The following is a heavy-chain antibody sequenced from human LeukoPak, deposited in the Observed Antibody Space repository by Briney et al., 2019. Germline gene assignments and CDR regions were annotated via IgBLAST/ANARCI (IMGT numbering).Heavy chain of an antibody. Sequence: GRALRLSCAASGFTFSSYGMHWVRQAPGKGLEWVAVIWYGGSNKYYADSVKGRFTISRDNSKNTLYLQMNSLRAEDTAVYYCARDSSGWSIGYYFDYWGQGTLVTVSS. CDR1: GFTFSSYG. CDR3: ARDSSGWSIGYYFDY. V-gene: IGHV3-33*08. J-gene: IGHJ4*02. D-gene: IGHD6-19*01. CDR2: IWYGGSNK.